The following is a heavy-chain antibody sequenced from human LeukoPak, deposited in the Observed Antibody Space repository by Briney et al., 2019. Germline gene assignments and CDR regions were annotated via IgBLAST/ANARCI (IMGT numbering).Heavy chain of an antibody. J-gene: IGHJ4*02. V-gene: IGHV4-34*01. CDR2: INHSGST. D-gene: IGHD2-2*01. CDR3: ARGLAGWRPAIYFDY. Sequence: PSETLSLTCAVYGGSFSGYYWSWIRQPPGKGLEWIGEINHSGSTNYNPSPKSRVTISVDTSKNQFSLKLSSVTAADTAVYYCARGLAGWRPAIYFDYWGQGTLVTVSS. CDR1: GGSFSGYY.